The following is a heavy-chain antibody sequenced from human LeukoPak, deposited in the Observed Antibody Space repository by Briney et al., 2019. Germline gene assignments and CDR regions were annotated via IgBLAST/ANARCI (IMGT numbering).Heavy chain of an antibody. CDR2: INPNSGGT. CDR1: GYTFTGYY. V-gene: IGHV1-2*02. CDR3: ASWGDYYDSSGYYRAFDAFDI. D-gene: IGHD3-22*01. Sequence: ASVKVSCKASGYTFTGYYMHWVRQAPGQGLEWMGWINPNSGGTNYAQKFQGRVTMTRDTSISTAYMELSRLRSDDTAVYYCASWGDYYDSSGYYRAFDAFDIWGQGTMVTVSS. J-gene: IGHJ3*02.